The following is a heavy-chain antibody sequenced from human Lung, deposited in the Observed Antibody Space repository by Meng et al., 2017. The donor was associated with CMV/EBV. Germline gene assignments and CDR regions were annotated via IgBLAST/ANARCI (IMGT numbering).Heavy chain of an antibody. CDR2: ISWNSDTI. CDR1: GFTFDNYA. CDR3: AKDSSAWYGGIDFDY. Sequence: SXKISXVASGFTFDNYAMHWVRQAPGKGLEWVSGISWNSDTIDYAASVRGRFTVSRDNAKHSLYLQVNSLRIEDTALYYCAKDSSAWYGGIDFDYWGQGAXVNVAS. V-gene: IGHV3-9*01. D-gene: IGHD6-19*01. J-gene: IGHJ4*02.